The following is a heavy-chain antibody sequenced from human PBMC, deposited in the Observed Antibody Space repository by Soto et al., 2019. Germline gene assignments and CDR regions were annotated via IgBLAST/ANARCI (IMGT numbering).Heavy chain of an antibody. V-gene: IGHV1-18*01. D-gene: IGHD5-12*01. J-gene: IGHJ4*02. CDR2: ISAYSGNT. CDR3: ARERGGFDYFDY. Sequence: GPEVQKPGASVKVSCKASGYSFSSYSITWVRQAPGQGLEWMGWISAYSGNTHFAQNFQDRVILTTDTSTNTAYMELRSLKSDDTAIYYCARERGGFDYFDYWGQGTQVTVSS. CDR1: GYSFSSYS.